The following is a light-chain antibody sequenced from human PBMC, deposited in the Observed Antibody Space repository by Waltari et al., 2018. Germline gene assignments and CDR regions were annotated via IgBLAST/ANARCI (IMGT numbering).Light chain of an antibody. CDR3: QQSYSTLYT. CDR2: AAY. CDR1: QSISSY. V-gene: IGKV1-39*01. J-gene: IGKJ2*01. Sequence: DIQMTQSPSSLSASVGDRVIITCRASQSISSYLNWYQQKPGKAPKLLIYAAYSLQSGVPSRFSGSGSGTDFALTISSLQPEDFATYYCQQSYSTLYTFGQGTKLEIK.